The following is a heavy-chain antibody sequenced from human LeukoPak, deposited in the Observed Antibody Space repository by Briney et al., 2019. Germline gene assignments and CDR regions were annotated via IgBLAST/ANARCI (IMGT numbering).Heavy chain of an antibody. J-gene: IGHJ4*02. V-gene: IGHV3-23*01. CDR1: GFTFSSYA. D-gene: IGHD1-26*01. CDR3: AKVSGSYQQNYFDS. Sequence: GGSLRLSCAASGFTFSSYAMSWVRQAPGKGLEWVSAISGSGSSTYYADSVKGRFTISRDNSKNTLYLQMNSLRAEDTAVYFCAKVSGSYQQNYFDSWGQGTLVTVSS. CDR2: ISGSGSST.